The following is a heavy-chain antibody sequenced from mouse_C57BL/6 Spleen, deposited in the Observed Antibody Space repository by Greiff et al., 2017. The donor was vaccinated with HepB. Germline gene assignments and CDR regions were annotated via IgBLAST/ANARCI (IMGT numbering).Heavy chain of an antibody. CDR2: IDPSDSYT. CDR3: AISTTVVDYFGY. Sequence: VQLQQPGAELVMPGASVKLSCKASGYTFTSYWMHWVKQRPGQGLEWIGEIDPSDSYTNYNQKFKGKSTLTVDKSSSTAYMQLSSLTSEDSAVYYCAISTTVVDYFGYWGQGTTLTVSS. D-gene: IGHD1-1*01. J-gene: IGHJ2*01. CDR1: GYTFTSYW. V-gene: IGHV1-69*01.